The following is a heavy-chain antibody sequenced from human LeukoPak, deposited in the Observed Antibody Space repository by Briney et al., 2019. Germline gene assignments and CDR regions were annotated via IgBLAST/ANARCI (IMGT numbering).Heavy chain of an antibody. Sequence: GGSLRLSCAASGFTFDDYAMHWVRQAPGKGLEWVSGISWNSGSIGYADSVKGRFTISRDNAKNSLYLQMNSLRAEDMALYYCAKVAGAVAFYDAFDIWGQGTMVTVSS. CDR1: GFTFDDYA. J-gene: IGHJ3*02. D-gene: IGHD6-19*01. CDR2: ISWNSGSI. CDR3: AKVAGAVAFYDAFDI. V-gene: IGHV3-9*03.